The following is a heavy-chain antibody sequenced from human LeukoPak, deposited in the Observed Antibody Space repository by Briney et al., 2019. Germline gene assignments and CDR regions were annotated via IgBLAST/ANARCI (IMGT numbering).Heavy chain of an antibody. D-gene: IGHD3-10*01. CDR2: ISAYNGNT. CDR3: ARVFYYGSGTKSGYFDY. J-gene: IGHJ4*02. Sequence: ASVKVSCKASGYTFTSYGISWVRQAPGQGLEWMGWISAYNGNTNCAQKLQGRVTVTTDTSTSTAYMELRSLRSDDTAVYYCARVFYYGSGTKSGYFDYWGQGTLVTVSS. CDR1: GYTFTSYG. V-gene: IGHV1-18*01.